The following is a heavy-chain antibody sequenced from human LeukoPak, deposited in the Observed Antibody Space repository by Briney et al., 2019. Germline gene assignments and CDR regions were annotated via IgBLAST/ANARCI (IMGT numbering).Heavy chain of an antibody. D-gene: IGHD6-6*01. Sequence: GGSLRLSCAASGFTFSSYEMNWVRQAPGKGLEWVSYISSSGSTIYYADSVKGRFTISRDNAKNTLYLQMNSLRAEDTAVYYCAKDLVYSSSSGEYYYGMDVWGQGTTVTVSS. J-gene: IGHJ6*02. CDR1: GFTFSSYE. CDR3: AKDLVYSSSSGEYYYGMDV. CDR2: ISSSGSTI. V-gene: IGHV3-48*03.